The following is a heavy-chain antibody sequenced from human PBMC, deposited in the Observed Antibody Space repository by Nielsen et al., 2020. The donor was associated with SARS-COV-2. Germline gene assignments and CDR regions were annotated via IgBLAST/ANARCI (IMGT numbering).Heavy chain of an antibody. Sequence: GESLKISCAASGFTFDDYGMSWVRQAPGKGLEWVSSIDSSGYTYYAGSVKGRFTVSRENAMNSLYLQMNSLRAGDTAVYYCARLPHGYTYGRYYYYGLDVWGQGTTVTVSS. CDR2: IDSSGYT. CDR1: GFTFDDYG. V-gene: IGHV3-13*04. CDR3: ARLPHGYTYGRYYYYGLDV. J-gene: IGHJ6*02. D-gene: IGHD5-18*01.